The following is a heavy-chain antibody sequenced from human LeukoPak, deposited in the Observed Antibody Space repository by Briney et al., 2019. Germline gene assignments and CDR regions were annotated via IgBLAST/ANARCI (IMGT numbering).Heavy chain of an antibody. J-gene: IGHJ4*02. V-gene: IGHV3-21*01. CDR1: GFTFRSYS. CDR2: ISSSSSYI. Sequence: KSGGSLRLSCAASGFTFRSYSMNWVRQAPGKGLEWVSFISSSSSYIYHADSVKGRFTISRDNAKNSLYLQMNSLRAEDRAVYYCAPKDDYWGQGTLVTVSS. CDR3: APKDDY.